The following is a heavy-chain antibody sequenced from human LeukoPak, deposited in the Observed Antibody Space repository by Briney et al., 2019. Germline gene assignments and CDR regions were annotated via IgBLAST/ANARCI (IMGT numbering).Heavy chain of an antibody. J-gene: IGHJ5*02. D-gene: IGHD1-7*01. Sequence: ASVKVSCKASGYTFTNYGINWVRQAPGQGLEWMGWTSGYNGNTNYAQKVQARVTMTADTFTSTAYLELRGLKSDDTAIYYCARGETGTSFDWFDPWGQGTLVTVSS. V-gene: IGHV1-18*01. CDR3: ARGETGTSFDWFDP. CDR1: GYTFTNYG. CDR2: TSGYNGNT.